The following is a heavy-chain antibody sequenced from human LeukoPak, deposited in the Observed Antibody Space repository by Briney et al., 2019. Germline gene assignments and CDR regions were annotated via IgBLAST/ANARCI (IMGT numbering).Heavy chain of an antibody. CDR1: GGSISSGSYY. V-gene: IGHV4-61*02. D-gene: IGHD5-24*01. Sequence: PSETLSLTCTVSGGSISSGSYYWSWIRQPAGKGLEWIGRIYTSGTTTYNPSLKSRVTISVDTSKNQLSLKLSSVTAADTAMYYCARETGDAYVDYFDYWGQGTQVTVSS. CDR2: IYTSGTT. J-gene: IGHJ4*02. CDR3: ARETGDAYVDYFDY.